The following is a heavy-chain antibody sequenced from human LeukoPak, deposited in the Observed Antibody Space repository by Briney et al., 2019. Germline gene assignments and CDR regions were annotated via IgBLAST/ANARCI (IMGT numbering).Heavy chain of an antibody. D-gene: IGHD1-26*01. CDR3: ARDGSGRKNYFDY. J-gene: IGHJ4*02. V-gene: IGHV3-7*04. Sequence: GGSLRLSCAASGFTFSTYWMSWVRQAPGKGLEWVANIKQDKYEKYYADSVKGRFTISRDNAKNSLYLQMNSLKAEDTAVYYCARDGSGRKNYFDYWGQGTLVTVSS. CDR2: IKQDKYEK. CDR1: GFTFSTYW.